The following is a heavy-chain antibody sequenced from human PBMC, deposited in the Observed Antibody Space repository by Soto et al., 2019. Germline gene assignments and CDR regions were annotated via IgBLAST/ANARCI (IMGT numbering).Heavy chain of an antibody. J-gene: IGHJ4*02. CDR2: MNQDGSEK. Sequence: EVQLVEFGGGLVQPGGSLRLSCAVSGFTFNRYWMTWVRQAPGKGLEWVANMNQDGSEKYYVDSVKGRFTISRDNAKNSLYLQMSILRVEDTAVYYCARAGELWFGESYFDYGGLGTLVTVSS. V-gene: IGHV3-7*04. D-gene: IGHD3-10*01. CDR1: GFTFNRYW. CDR3: ARAGELWFGESYFDY.